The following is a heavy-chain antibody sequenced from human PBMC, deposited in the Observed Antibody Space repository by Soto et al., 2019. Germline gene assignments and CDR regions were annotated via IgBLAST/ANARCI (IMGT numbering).Heavy chain of an antibody. Sequence: EVQLLESGGGLVQPGGSLRLSCAASGFTFSSYAMTWVRQAPGKGLEWVSGISGGGGSTYYADSVKGRFTISRDNSKNTLFLQMNSLRAEDTAVYYGAMDRTTVDYHYGMDVWGQGTTVTVSS. CDR3: AMDRTTVDYHYGMDV. V-gene: IGHV3-23*01. J-gene: IGHJ6*02. D-gene: IGHD4-17*01. CDR1: GFTFSSYA. CDR2: ISGGGGST.